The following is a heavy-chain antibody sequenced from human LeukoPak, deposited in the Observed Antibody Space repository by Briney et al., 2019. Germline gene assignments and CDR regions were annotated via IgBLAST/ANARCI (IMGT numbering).Heavy chain of an antibody. CDR1: GYTFTGYY. CDR2: INPNSGGT. D-gene: IGHD2-2*01. Sequence: ASVKVSCKASGYTFTGYYMHWVRQAPGQGLEWMGWINPNSGGTNYAQKFQGRVTMTRDTSISTAYMELSRLRSDDTAVCYCASRYCSSTSCRINWFDPWGQGTLVTVSS. V-gene: IGHV1-2*02. J-gene: IGHJ5*02. CDR3: ASRYCSSTSCRINWFDP.